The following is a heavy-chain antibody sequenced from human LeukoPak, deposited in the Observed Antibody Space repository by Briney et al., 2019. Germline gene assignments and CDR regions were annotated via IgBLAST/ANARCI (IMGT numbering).Heavy chain of an antibody. CDR2: IIPIFGTA. V-gene: IGHV1-69*13. J-gene: IGHJ4*02. CDR1: GGTFISYA. Sequence: GASVKVSCKASGGTFISYAISWVRQAPGQGLEWMGGIIPIFGTANYAQKFQGRVTITADESTSTAYMELSSLRSEDTAVYYCARDSSSSGSFDYWGQGTLVTVSS. D-gene: IGHD3-22*01. CDR3: ARDSSSSGSFDY.